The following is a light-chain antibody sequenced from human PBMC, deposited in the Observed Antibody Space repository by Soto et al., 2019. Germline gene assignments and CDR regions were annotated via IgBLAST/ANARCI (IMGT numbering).Light chain of an antibody. CDR1: QSVSSSY. Sequence: EIVLTQSPGTLSLSPGERATLSCRASQSVSSSYLAWYQQKPGQAPRLLIYGASSRATGIPDRFSGSGSGTDFTLTIRRLEPEDFAVYYCQQHGSSPPTFGGGTKVEIK. CDR3: QQHGSSPPT. V-gene: IGKV3-20*01. J-gene: IGKJ4*01. CDR2: GAS.